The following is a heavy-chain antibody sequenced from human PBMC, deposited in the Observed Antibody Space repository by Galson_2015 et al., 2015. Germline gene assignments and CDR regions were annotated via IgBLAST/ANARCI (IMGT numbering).Heavy chain of an antibody. V-gene: IGHV4-34*01. Sequence: SETLSLTCGVYGGSFSDYYWSWIRQSPGKGLEWIGDITQNGSTDYNPSLKSRVTMSVDTPKTQFSLKLSSVTAADTAVYYCARDRVRVRGVIGAFDIWGQGTMVTVSS. J-gene: IGHJ3*02. CDR2: ITQNGST. CDR3: ARDRVRVRGVIGAFDI. CDR1: GGSFSDYY. D-gene: IGHD3-10*01.